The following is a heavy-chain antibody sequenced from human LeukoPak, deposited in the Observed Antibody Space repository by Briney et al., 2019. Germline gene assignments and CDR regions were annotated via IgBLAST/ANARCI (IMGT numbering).Heavy chain of an antibody. Sequence: GGSLRLSCAASGFTFSSHSMNWVRQAPGKGLEWVSSISSSSSYIYYADSVKGRFTISRDNAKNSLYLQMNSLRAEDTAVYYCAREGYDSGLGNDYWGQGTLVTVSS. CDR3: AREGYDSGLGNDY. D-gene: IGHD5-12*01. CDR2: ISSSSSYI. CDR1: GFTFSSHS. J-gene: IGHJ4*02. V-gene: IGHV3-21*01.